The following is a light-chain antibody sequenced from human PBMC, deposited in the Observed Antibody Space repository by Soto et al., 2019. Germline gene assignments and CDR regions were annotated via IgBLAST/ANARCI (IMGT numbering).Light chain of an antibody. CDR1: QTVRNNY. CDR3: QQRSNGTLLT. CDR2: DAS. V-gene: IGKV3-11*01. J-gene: IGKJ4*01. Sequence: SQSPAILSVSPGERATLSCGSSQTVRNNYLAWYQQKPGQAPRLLIYDASNRATGIPARFSGSGSGTDFTLTISSLEPEDFAVYYCQQRSNGTLLTFGGGTKVDI.